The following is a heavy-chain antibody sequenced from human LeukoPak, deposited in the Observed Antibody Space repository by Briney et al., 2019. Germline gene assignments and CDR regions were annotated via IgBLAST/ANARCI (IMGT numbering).Heavy chain of an antibody. CDR2: IYYSGST. CDR1: GGSISSSSYY. CDR3: ARGYYYDGSGYYYPPSG. J-gene: IGHJ4*02. Sequence: QASETLSLTCTVSGGSISSSSYYWGWIRQPPGKGLEWIGSIYYSGSTYYNPSLKSRVTISVDTSKNQFSLKLSSVTAADTAVYYCARGYYYDGSGYYYPPSGWGQGTLVTVSS. D-gene: IGHD3-22*01. V-gene: IGHV4-39*07.